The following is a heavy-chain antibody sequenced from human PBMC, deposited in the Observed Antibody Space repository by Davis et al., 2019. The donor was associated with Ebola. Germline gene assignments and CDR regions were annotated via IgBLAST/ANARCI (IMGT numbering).Heavy chain of an antibody. Sequence: SETLSLTCKVSGGSMESYYWTWIRQPPGKGLEWMGYIYDTGYTTYSPSLKSRVTLSVDTSKNQFSLKLSSVTAADTAVYYCAGITIFGVVGYWGQGTLVTVSS. CDR1: GGSMESYY. CDR3: AGITIFGVVGY. CDR2: IYDTGYT. V-gene: IGHV4-59*12. J-gene: IGHJ4*02. D-gene: IGHD3-3*01.